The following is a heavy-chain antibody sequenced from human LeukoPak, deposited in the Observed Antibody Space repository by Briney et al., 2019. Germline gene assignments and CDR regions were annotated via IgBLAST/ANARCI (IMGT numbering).Heavy chain of an antibody. CDR3: AKDDSSSAGTLPLY. J-gene: IGHJ4*02. Sequence: GGSLRLSCAASGFTFSSYGMHWVRQAPGKGLEWVAVISYDGNNKCYADSVKGRFTISRDNSKNTLYLQMNSLRAEDTAVYYCAKDDSSSAGTLPLYWGQGTLVTVSS. V-gene: IGHV3-30*18. CDR1: GFTFSSYG. CDR2: ISYDGNNK. D-gene: IGHD6-6*01.